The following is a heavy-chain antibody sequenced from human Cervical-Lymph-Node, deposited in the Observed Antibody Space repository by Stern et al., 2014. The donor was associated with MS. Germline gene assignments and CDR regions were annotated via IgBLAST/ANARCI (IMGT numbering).Heavy chain of an antibody. J-gene: IGHJ1*01. CDR2: IHSGGSA. CDR3: AREQIPLRGGYLHP. V-gene: IGHV4-61*02. D-gene: IGHD4-23*01. CDR1: GDSITSGTFY. Sequence: VQLVESGPGLVKPSQTLSLTCAVSGDSITSGTFYWSWIRQPAGKGLEWIGRIHSGGSATYTPPLKIRAPLSFDKSRDQFSLTHPSVSAADTAVYFCAREQIPLRGGYLHPWGQGTLVIVSS.